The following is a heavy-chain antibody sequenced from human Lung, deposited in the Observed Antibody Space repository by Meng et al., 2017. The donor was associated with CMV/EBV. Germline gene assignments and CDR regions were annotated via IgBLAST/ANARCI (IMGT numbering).Heavy chain of an antibody. Sequence: GGSLRLXCAASGFTFSDYYMSWIRQAPGKGLEWVSYISSSGSTIYYADSVKGRFAISRDNAKNSLYLQMNSLRAEDTAVYYCASHRYSGSYYPPAWFDPWGQGTLVXVSS. V-gene: IGHV3-11*01. CDR2: ISSSGSTI. J-gene: IGHJ5*02. D-gene: IGHD1-26*01. CDR3: ASHRYSGSYYPPAWFDP. CDR1: GFTFSDYY.